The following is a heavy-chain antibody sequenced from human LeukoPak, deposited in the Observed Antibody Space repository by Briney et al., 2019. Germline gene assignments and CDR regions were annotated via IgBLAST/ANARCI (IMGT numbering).Heavy chain of an antibody. J-gene: IGHJ4*02. D-gene: IGHD6-6*01. Sequence: GGSLRLSCAASGFTFSSYEMNWVRQAPGKGLEWVSSFSSSSGYIFYADSVKGRFTISRDNAKNSLYLQMNSLRAEDTAVYYCGRSFPYSSSAVDYWGQGTLVTVSS. V-gene: IGHV3-21*01. CDR3: GRSFPYSSSAVDY. CDR2: FSSSSGYI. CDR1: GFTFSSYE.